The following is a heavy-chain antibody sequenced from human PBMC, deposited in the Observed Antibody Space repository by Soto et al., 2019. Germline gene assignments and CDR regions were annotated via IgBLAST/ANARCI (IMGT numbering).Heavy chain of an antibody. V-gene: IGHV3-15*05. J-gene: IGHJ5*02. CDR3: TRTTPYDFWRGNYPGWFDP. CDR2: IKRKSDGGTT. D-gene: IGHD3-3*01. Sequence: GGSLRLSCAASGVPFSNAWMRWVRQAPGKGLEWVGRIKRKSDGGTTDYAAPVKGRFIIARDDSKNTLYLQMTSLKTEDTAVYFCTRTTPYDFWRGNYPGWFDPWGQGTLVTVSS. CDR1: GVPFSNAW.